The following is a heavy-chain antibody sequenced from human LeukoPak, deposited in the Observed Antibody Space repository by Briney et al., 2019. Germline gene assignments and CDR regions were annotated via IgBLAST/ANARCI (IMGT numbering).Heavy chain of an antibody. J-gene: IGHJ4*02. CDR2: IYYSGST. Sequence: SETLSLTCTVSGGSISSYYWSWIRQPPGKGLEWIGYIYYSGSTNYNPSLKSRVTISVDRSKNQFSLKLSSVTAADTAVYYCAGGDILTTFGYWGQGTLVTVSS. CDR1: GGSISSYY. V-gene: IGHV4-59*12. D-gene: IGHD3-9*01. CDR3: AGGDILTTFGY.